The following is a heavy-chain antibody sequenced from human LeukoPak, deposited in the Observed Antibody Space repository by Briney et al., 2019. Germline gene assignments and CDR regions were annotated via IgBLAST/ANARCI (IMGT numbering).Heavy chain of an antibody. J-gene: IGHJ5*02. Sequence: SETLSLTCTVSGGSISSYYWSWIRQPDGKGLEWIGRIYTSGSTNYNPSLKSRVTMSVDTSKNQFSLKLSSVTAADTDVYYCARVRSLPAAMGGDWFDPWGQGTLVSVSS. D-gene: IGHD2-2*01. CDR1: GGSISSYY. CDR3: ARVRSLPAAMGGDWFDP. CDR2: IYTSGST. V-gene: IGHV4-4*07.